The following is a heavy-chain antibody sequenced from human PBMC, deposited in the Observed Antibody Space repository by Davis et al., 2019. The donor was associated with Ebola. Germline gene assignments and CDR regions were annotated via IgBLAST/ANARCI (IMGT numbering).Heavy chain of an antibody. CDR2: INSDGSST. CDR3: AKDHTQRYDFWSGYLDY. CDR1: GFTFSTYW. Sequence: HTGGSLRLSCAASGFTFSTYWMHWVRQAPGKGLVWVSRINSDGSSTIYADSVKGRFTISRDNSKNSLYLQMNSLRTEDTALYYCAKDHTQRYDFWSGYLDYWGQGTLVTVSS. V-gene: IGHV3-74*01. J-gene: IGHJ4*02. D-gene: IGHD3-3*01.